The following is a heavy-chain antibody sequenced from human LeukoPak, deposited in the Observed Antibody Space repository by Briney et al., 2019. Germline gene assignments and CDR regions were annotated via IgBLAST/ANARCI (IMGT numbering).Heavy chain of an antibody. Sequence: GASVKVSCKASGYTFTGYYMHWVRQAPGQGLEWMGWINPNSGGTNYAQKCQGRVTMTRDTCISTAYMELSRLRSDDTAVDYCATEVAADAFDIWGQGTMVTVSS. V-gene: IGHV1-2*02. D-gene: IGHD6-19*01. CDR1: GYTFTGYY. J-gene: IGHJ3*02. CDR2: INPNSGGT. CDR3: ATEVAADAFDI.